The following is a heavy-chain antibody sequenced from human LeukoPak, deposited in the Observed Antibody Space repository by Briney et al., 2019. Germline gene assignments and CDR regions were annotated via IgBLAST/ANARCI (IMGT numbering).Heavy chain of an antibody. J-gene: IGHJ6*02. D-gene: IGHD6-19*01. CDR3: ARDRIAVAGTRYYYYGMDA. V-gene: IGHV1-69*13. Sequence: SVKVSCKASGGTFSSYAISWVRQAPGQGLEWMGGIIPIFGTANYAQKFQGRVTITADESTSTAYMELSSLRSEDTAVYYCARDRIAVAGTRYYYYGMDAWGQGTTVTVSS. CDR2: IIPIFGTA. CDR1: GGTFSSYA.